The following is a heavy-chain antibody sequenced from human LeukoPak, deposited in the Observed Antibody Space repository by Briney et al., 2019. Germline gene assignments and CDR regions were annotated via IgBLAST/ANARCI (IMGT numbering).Heavy chain of an antibody. Sequence: GGSLRLSCAASGFTVSSNYMSWVRQAPGKGLEWVSVIYSGGSTYYADSVKGRFTISRDNSKNTLYLQMNSLRAEDTAVYYCAKEGALRYFDWLSASHYYYYYMDVWGKGTTVTVSS. V-gene: IGHV3-66*01. CDR3: AKEGALRYFDWLSASHYYYYYMDV. D-gene: IGHD3-9*01. CDR2: IYSGGST. J-gene: IGHJ6*03. CDR1: GFTVSSNY.